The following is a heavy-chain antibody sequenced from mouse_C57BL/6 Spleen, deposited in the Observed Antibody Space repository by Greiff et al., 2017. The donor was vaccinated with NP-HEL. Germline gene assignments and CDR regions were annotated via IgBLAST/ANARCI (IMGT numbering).Heavy chain of an antibody. Sequence: VQLQQSGPELVKPGASVKISCKASGYAFSSSWMNWVKQRPGKGLEWIGRIYPGDGDTNYNGKFKGKATLTADKSSSTAYMQLSSLTSEDSAFYFCARTVYYGNYGVYAMDYWGQGTSVTVSS. V-gene: IGHV1-82*01. CDR2: IYPGDGDT. D-gene: IGHD2-1*01. CDR1: GYAFSSSW. CDR3: ARTVYYGNYGVYAMDY. J-gene: IGHJ4*01.